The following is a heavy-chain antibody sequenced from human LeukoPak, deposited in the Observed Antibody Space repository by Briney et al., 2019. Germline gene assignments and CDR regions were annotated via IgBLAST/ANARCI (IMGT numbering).Heavy chain of an antibody. V-gene: IGHV4-39*07. CDR3: ASGITMARGVIID. Sequence: SETLSLTCTVSGGSISSSSYYWGWIRQPPGKGLEWIGSIYYSGSTYYNPSLKSRVTISVDTSKNQFSLKLSSVTAADTAVYYCASGITMARGVIIDWGQGTLVTVSS. D-gene: IGHD3-10*01. CDR1: GGSISSSSYY. CDR2: IYYSGST. J-gene: IGHJ4*02.